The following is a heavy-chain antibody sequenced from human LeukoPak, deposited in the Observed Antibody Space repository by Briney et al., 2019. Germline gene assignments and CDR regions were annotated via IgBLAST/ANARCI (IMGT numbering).Heavy chain of an antibody. CDR1: GFSFDEYT. J-gene: IGHJ4*02. D-gene: IGHD6-6*01. CDR2: LCWDSYSV. Sequence: PGGSLRLSCTASGFSFDEYTMHWVRQVPGKGLEWVSGLCWDSYSVGYADSVKGRFTISRDNAKNSLYLQMNSLRPEDTAFYYCARDARRLSSSPYYFDCWGQGTLVTVSS. V-gene: IGHV3-9*01. CDR3: ARDARRLSSSPYYFDC.